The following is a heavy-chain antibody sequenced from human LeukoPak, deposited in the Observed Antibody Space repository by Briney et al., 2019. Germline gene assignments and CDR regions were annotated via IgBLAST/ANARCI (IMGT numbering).Heavy chain of an antibody. V-gene: IGHV3-23*01. J-gene: IGHJ4*02. Sequence: PGGSLRLSCAASGFSFSSYAMSWVRQAPGKGLEWVSSVSESGDGTYYADSVMGRFIISRDNSRKTFHLQLDSLRADETAISYCAKGKVNHLGALDYWGQGTLVTVSS. D-gene: IGHD1-26*01. CDR2: VSESGDGT. CDR3: AKGKVNHLGALDY. CDR1: GFSFSSYA.